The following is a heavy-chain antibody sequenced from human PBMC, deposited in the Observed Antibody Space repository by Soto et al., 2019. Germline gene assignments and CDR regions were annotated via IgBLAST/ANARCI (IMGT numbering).Heavy chain of an antibody. CDR2: ISYDGSNK. Sequence: GGSLRLSCAASGFTFSSYAMHWVRQAPGKGLEWVAVISYDGSNKYYADSVKGRFTISRDNSKNTLYLQMNSLRAEDTAVYYCAREYEAFDIWGQGTMVTVSS. J-gene: IGHJ3*02. CDR3: AREYEAFDI. CDR1: GFTFSSYA. D-gene: IGHD3-3*01. V-gene: IGHV3-30-3*01.